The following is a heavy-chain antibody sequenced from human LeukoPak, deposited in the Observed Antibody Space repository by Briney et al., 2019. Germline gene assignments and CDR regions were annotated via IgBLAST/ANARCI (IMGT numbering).Heavy chain of an antibody. D-gene: IGHD4-11*01. CDR1: VFTLSNTY. J-gene: IGHJ6*02. Sequence: PGGSLRLSRAASVFTLSNTYMSWGRQAPGEGLEWVSHIYSGGGTYSADSVKGRFTISRDISKNTMYLQMNSLRAEDTGVYYCARDRSNYLGGYYYYGMDVWGQGTTVTVSS. V-gene: IGHV3-53*01. CDR2: IYSGGGT. CDR3: ARDRSNYLGGYYYYGMDV.